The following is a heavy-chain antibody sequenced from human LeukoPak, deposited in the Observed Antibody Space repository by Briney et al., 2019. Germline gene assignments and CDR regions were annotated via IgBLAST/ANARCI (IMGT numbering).Heavy chain of an antibody. V-gene: IGHV3-66*02. D-gene: IGHD3-10*01. CDR2: IYGGGST. Sequence: GGSLRLSCAASGFTVSSNYMSWVRQAPGKGLEWVSVIYGGGSTYYADSVKGRFTISRDNSKNTLYLQMNSLRAEDTAVYYCARDSSSGSLDYWGQGTLVTVSS. J-gene: IGHJ4*02. CDR1: GFTVSSNY. CDR3: ARDSSSGSLDY.